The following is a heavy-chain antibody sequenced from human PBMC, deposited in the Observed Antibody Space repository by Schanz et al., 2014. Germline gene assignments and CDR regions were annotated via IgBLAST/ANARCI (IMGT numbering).Heavy chain of an antibody. V-gene: IGHV3-15*01. J-gene: IGHJ3*01. CDR2: IKTKDEGEVP. D-gene: IGHD3-16*01. Sequence: EVQLVESGGGLVEPGGSLGLSCAASGFTFSKAWMSWVRQAPGKGLEYIGRIKTKDEGEVPEYSAPAKGRFTISRDDSKNTVYLQMNSLRSEDTAVYYCTRDRGALINHNDALDLWGQGTMVSVSS. CDR1: GFTFSKAW. CDR3: TRDRGALINHNDALDL.